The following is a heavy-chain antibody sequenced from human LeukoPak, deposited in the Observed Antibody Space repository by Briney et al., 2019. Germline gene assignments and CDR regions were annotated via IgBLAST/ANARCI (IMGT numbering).Heavy chain of an antibody. CDR1: GFTFSSYG. CDR2: IRYDGSNK. CDR3: AREGMYYYDSSGPMDV. J-gene: IGHJ6*03. D-gene: IGHD3-22*01. Sequence: GGSLRLSCAASGFTFSSYGMHWVRQAPGKGLEWVAFIRYDGSNKYYADSVKGRFTISRDNAKNSLYLQMNSLRAEDTALYHCAREGMYYYDSSGPMDVWGKGTTVTVSS. V-gene: IGHV3-30*02.